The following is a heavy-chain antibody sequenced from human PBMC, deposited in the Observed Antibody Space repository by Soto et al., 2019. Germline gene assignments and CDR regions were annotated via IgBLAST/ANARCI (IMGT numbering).Heavy chain of an antibody. Sequence: EVQLLESGGGLVQPGGSLRLSCAASGFTFSSYAMSWVRQAPGKGLEWVSAISGSGGSTYYADSVKGRFTNSRDNSKNTLYLQMNSLRAEDTAVYYCAKDPSSWTRFDYWGQGTLVTVSS. CDR1: GFTFSSYA. CDR2: ISGSGGST. CDR3: AKDPSSWTRFDY. J-gene: IGHJ4*02. D-gene: IGHD6-13*01. V-gene: IGHV3-23*01.